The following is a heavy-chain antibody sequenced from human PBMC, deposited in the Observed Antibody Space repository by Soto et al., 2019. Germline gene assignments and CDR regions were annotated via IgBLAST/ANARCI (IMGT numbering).Heavy chain of an antibody. CDR3: ASEAIYCSGCSCYILPSIDY. J-gene: IGHJ4*02. V-gene: IGHV1-69*12. Sequence: QVQLVQSGAEVKKPGSSVKVSCKASGGTFSSYAISWVRQAPGQGLEWMGGIIPIFGTANYAQKFQGRVTITADDSTSTANMELSSLRSEDTAVYYCASEAIYCSGCSCYILPSIDYWGQGTLATVSS. D-gene: IGHD2-15*01. CDR2: IIPIFGTA. CDR1: GGTFSSYA.